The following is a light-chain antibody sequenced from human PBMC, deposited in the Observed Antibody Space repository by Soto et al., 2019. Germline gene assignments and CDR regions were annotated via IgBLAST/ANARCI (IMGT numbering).Light chain of an antibody. CDR3: QQSHSTPPT. CDR2: GTS. CDR1: QRISNY. J-gene: IGKJ1*01. Sequence: DIQMTQSPSSLSASVGDRVIITCRASQRISNYLNWYQQKPGKAPKLLIYGTSNLQSGVPSRFSGSGSATDFTLTISSLQPEDFPTYFCQQSHSTPPTFGQGTKVEVK. V-gene: IGKV1-39*01.